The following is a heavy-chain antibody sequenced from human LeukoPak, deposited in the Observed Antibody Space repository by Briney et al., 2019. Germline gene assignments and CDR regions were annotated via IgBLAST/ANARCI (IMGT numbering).Heavy chain of an antibody. CDR1: GGTFTNYA. CDR2: IIPIFGTA. D-gene: IGHD3-16*01. CDR3: ARDNDSRDPPHFDY. J-gene: IGHJ4*02. V-gene: IGHV1-69*06. Sequence: SVKVSFKASGGTFTNYAISWVRQAPRQALEWMGGIIPIFGTANYAQKFRGRVTITADKSTRTAYMELSSLTSEDTAVYYCARDNDSRDPPHFDYWGQGTLVTVSS.